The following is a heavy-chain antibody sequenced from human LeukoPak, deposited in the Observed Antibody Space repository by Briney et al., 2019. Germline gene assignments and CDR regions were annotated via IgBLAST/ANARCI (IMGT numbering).Heavy chain of an antibody. V-gene: IGHV3-7*04. CDR1: GFTFSSHW. CDR2: IKQDGSAK. CDR3: VRQYNSSWLQFFDY. D-gene: IGHD6-13*01. Sequence: GGSLRLSCAASGFTFSSHWMTWVRQAPGKGLEWVANIKQDGSAKYYVDSVKGRFTISRDNAKNSLYLQMNSLRAEDTAVYYCVRQYNSSWLQFFDYWGQGTLVTVSS. J-gene: IGHJ4*02.